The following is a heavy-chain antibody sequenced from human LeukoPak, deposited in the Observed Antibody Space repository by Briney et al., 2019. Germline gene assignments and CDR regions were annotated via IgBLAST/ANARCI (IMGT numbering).Heavy chain of an antibody. J-gene: IGHJ6*02. D-gene: IGHD2-2*01. CDR1: GFTFSSYA. CDR3: ATDIVVVPAAEYYYYGMDV. Sequence: GGSLRLSCAASGFTFSSYAMSWVRQAPGKGLEGVSAISGSGGSTYYADSVKGRFTISRDNSKNTLYLQMNSLRAEDTAVYYCATDIVVVPAAEYYYYGMDVWGQGTTVTVSS. V-gene: IGHV3-23*01. CDR2: ISGSGGST.